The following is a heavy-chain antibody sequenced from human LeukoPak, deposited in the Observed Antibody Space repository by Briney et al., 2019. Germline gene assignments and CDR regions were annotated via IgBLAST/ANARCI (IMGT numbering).Heavy chain of an antibody. CDR3: ARADSTRANDH. V-gene: IGHV3-74*01. CDR1: GFTFFNYF. D-gene: IGHD4/OR15-4a*01. CDR2: ISSDGSIT. J-gene: IGHJ4*02. Sequence: GGSLRLSCVASGFTFFNYFVYCVRQAPGKGLVWASFISSDGSITAYADSVKGRFTISRDNAKNTPYLQMNSLRVEDTAVYYCARADSTRANDHWGQGALVTVSS.